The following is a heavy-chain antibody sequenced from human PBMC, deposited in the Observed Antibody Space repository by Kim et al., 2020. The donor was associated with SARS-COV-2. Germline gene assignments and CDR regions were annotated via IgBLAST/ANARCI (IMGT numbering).Heavy chain of an antibody. CDR1: GYTFTSYG. Sequence: ASVKVSCKASGYTFTSYGISWVRQAPGQGLEWMGWISAYNGNTNYAQKLQGRVTMTTDTSTSTAYMELRSLRPDDTAVYYCARVHIYYDSSGYYRYYFDYWGQGTLVTVSS. J-gene: IGHJ4*02. CDR2: ISAYNGNT. D-gene: IGHD3-22*01. V-gene: IGHV1-18*01. CDR3: ARVHIYYDSSGYYRYYFDY.